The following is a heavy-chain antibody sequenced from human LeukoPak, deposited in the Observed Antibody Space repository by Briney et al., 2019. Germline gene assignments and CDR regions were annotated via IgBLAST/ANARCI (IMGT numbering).Heavy chain of an antibody. J-gene: IGHJ3*02. V-gene: IGHV4-59*01. Sequence: PSETLSLTCAVYGGSFSGYYWSWLRQPPGKGLEWIGYIYYSGSTNYNPSLKSRVTISVDTSKNQFSLKLSSVTAADTAVYYCASSGYYYRDAFDIWGQGTMVTVSS. CDR3: ASSGYYYRDAFDI. CDR1: GGSFSGYY. D-gene: IGHD3-22*01. CDR2: IYYSGST.